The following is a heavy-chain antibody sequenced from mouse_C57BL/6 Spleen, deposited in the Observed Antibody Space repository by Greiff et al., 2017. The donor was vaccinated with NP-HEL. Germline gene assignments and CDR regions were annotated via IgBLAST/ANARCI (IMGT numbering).Heavy chain of an antibody. Sequence: VQLQQPGAELVMPGASVKLSCKASGYTFTSYWMHWVKQRPGQGLEWIGEIDPSDSYTNYNQKFKGKSTLTVDKSSSTAYMQLSSLTSEDSAVYYCARRDSSGLYAMDYWGQGTSVTVSS. J-gene: IGHJ4*01. D-gene: IGHD3-2*02. CDR1: GYTFTSYW. CDR3: ARRDSSGLYAMDY. V-gene: IGHV1-69*01. CDR2: IDPSDSYT.